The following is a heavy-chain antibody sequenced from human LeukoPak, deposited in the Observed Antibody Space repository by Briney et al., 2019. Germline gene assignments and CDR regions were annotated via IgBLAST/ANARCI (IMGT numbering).Heavy chain of an antibody. D-gene: IGHD6-13*01. CDR1: GGSISSSNW. CDR3: ARPSSSWSWRYFDY. Sequence: PSETLSLTCAVSGGSISSSNWWSWVRQPPGKGLEWIGEIYHSGSTNYNPSLKSRVTISVDKSKNQFSLKLSSVTAADTAVYYCARPSSSWSWRYFDYWGQGTLVTVSS. V-gene: IGHV4-4*02. J-gene: IGHJ4*02. CDR2: IYHSGST.